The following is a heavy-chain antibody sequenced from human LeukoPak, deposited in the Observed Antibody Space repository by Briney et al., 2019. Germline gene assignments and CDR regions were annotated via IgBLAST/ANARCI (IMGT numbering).Heavy chain of an antibody. V-gene: IGHV4-4*07. J-gene: IGHJ4*02. CDR3: ARGENLYYYGSGRKYYFDY. CDR2: IYTSGST. D-gene: IGHD3-10*01. CDR1: GGSISSYY. Sequence: SETLSLTCTVSGGSISSYYWSWIRQPAGKGLEWIGRIYTSGSTNYNPSLKSRVTMSVDTSKNQFSLKLSSVTAADTAVYYCARGENLYYYGSGRKYYFDYWGQGTLVTVSS.